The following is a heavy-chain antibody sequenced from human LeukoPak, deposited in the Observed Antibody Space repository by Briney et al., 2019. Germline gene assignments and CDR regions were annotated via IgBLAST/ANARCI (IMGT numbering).Heavy chain of an antibody. V-gene: IGHV1-18*01. J-gene: IGHJ1*01. CDR3: ARERSGWFFSN. CDR1: GYSFTSYG. D-gene: IGHD6-19*01. CDR2: INPYNGNT. Sequence: ASVKVSCKASGYSFTSYGITWVRQAPGQGLEWMGWINPYNGNTNYAQKLQGRVTTTTDTSTSTAYMDLRSLRTYDPALNYRARERSGWFFSNWGQGTLVTVSS.